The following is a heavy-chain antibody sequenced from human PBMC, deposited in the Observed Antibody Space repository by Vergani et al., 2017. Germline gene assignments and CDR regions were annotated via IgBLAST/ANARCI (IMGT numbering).Heavy chain of an antibody. V-gene: IGHV4-39*01. CDR1: GGSITSSSYY. CDR3: ARTESFILRYFHWAL. D-gene: IGHD3-9*01. Sequence: QLHLQESGPGLVKPSETLSLTCTVSGGSITSSSYYWGLIRQPPGEGLEWFGNIYHSGGAYYNPSLKGRVTISVDTSKNQFSLEVTSVTAADTAIYFCARTESFILRYFHWALWGQGTLVTVSS. CDR2: IYHSGGA. J-gene: IGHJ4*02.